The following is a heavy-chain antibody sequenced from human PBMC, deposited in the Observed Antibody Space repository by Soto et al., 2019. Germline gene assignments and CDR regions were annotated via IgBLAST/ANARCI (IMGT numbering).Heavy chain of an antibody. CDR3: ARGFGVTTNPPGH. CDR1: GGSISNFY. V-gene: IGHV4-59*01. J-gene: IGHJ4*02. Sequence: QVQLQESGPGLVKPSETLSLTCTVSGGSISNFYWSWIRQPPGKGPEYIGYIQVGGSTNYNPSLESRVAISVDTSKNQFSPRLTSVTAADTAVYYCARGFGVTTNPPGHWGQGTLVTVSS. CDR2: IQVGGST. D-gene: IGHD4-17*01.